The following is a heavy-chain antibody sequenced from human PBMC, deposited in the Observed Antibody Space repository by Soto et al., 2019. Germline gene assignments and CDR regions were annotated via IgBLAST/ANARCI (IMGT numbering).Heavy chain of an antibody. Sequence: SETLSLTCTVSGGSISSGGYYWSWIRQHPGKGLEWIGYIYYSGSTYYNPSLKSRVTISVDTSKNQFSLKLSSETAADTAVYYCARGDYYYYYGMDVWGQGTTVTVSS. CDR3: ARGDYYYYYGMDV. V-gene: IGHV4-31*03. CDR1: GGSISSGGYY. J-gene: IGHJ6*02. CDR2: IYYSGST.